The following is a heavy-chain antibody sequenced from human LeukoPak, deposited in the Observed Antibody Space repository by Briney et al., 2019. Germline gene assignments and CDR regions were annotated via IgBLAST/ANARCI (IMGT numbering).Heavy chain of an antibody. V-gene: IGHV3-23*01. CDR1: GFTLSSYA. Sequence: EGSLRLSCTASGFTLSSYAMAWVRQAPGKGLDWVSTISDSGSSTFYADSVKGRFTISRDNSRNIVFLQINSLRAEDTAMYYCTGLYGGSYAYWGQGTLVTVSS. CDR3: TGLYGGSYAY. J-gene: IGHJ4*02. D-gene: IGHD1-26*01. CDR2: ISDSGSST.